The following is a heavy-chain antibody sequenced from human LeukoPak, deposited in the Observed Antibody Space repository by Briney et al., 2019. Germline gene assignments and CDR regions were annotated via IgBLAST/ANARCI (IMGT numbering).Heavy chain of an antibody. CDR2: INYSGST. Sequence: NPSETLSLTCTVSGGSITTYYWTWIRQPPGKGLEWIGYINYSGSTLYNPSLKSRVTISVDTSKNQFSLRLSSVTAADTAVYYCAREPRGGGYSFDYWGQGTLVTVSS. CDR1: GGSITTYY. D-gene: IGHD5-12*01. V-gene: IGHV4-59*12. CDR3: AREPRGGGYSFDY. J-gene: IGHJ4*02.